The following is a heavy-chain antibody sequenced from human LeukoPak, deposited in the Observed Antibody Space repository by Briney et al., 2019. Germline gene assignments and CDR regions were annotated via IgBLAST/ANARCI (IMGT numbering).Heavy chain of an antibody. J-gene: IGHJ4*02. CDR3: ARGVSYSASAFDY. D-gene: IGHD1-26*01. Sequence: GGSLRLSCAASGFTFSNYWMHWVRPAPGKGLVWVSRINTDGSSTNYADSVKGRFSISRDNAKNTLYLQMNSLRVEETAVYYCARGVSYSASAFDYWGQGTLVTVSS. CDR2: INTDGSST. V-gene: IGHV3-74*01. CDR1: GFTFSNYW.